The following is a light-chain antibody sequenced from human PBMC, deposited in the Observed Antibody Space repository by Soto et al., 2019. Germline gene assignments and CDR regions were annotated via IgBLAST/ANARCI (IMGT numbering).Light chain of an antibody. CDR1: RRVLYSSKDKNY. CDR2: WAT. Sequence: DIVMTHTPDSLNISLCVRSTANCKRSRRVLYSSKDKNYLAWYQQKPGQPPRLLISWATSRDSGVPDRFSGSGSGTDFTLTISSLQADDVAVYYCQQYYTPPWTFGQGTKVDIK. V-gene: IGKV4-1*01. J-gene: IGKJ1*01. CDR3: QQYYTPPWT.